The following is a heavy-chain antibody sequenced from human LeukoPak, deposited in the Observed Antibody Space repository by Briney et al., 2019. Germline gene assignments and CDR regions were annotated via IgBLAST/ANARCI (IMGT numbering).Heavy chain of an antibody. CDR3: AKATDGDVATNFDY. J-gene: IGHJ4*02. V-gene: IGHV3-9*01. D-gene: IGHD4-17*01. CDR2: LSWNSGII. Sequence: QAGGSLRLSCAASGFTFDDYALHWVRQAPGKGLEWVSGLSWNSGIIVYADSVKGRFTISRGNAKNSLYLQMNSLRTEDTALYYCAKATDGDVATNFDYWGQGTLVTVSS. CDR1: GFTFDDYA.